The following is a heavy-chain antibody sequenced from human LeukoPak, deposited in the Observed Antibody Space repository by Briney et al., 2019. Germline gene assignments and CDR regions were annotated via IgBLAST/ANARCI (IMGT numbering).Heavy chain of an antibody. CDR2: IYHGGDT. CDR1: GGSITIQSW. J-gene: IGHJ4*02. D-gene: IGHD6-19*01. Sequence: ASETLSLICALSGGSITIQSWWSWVRQPPGKGLEWIGEIYHGGDTNYDPSVKSRVTMLLDKSKNHFSLNLRSVTAADTAIYYCASHVTVLGTRGFDHWCQGIQVTVSS. V-gene: IGHV4-4*02. CDR3: ASHVTVLGTRGFDH.